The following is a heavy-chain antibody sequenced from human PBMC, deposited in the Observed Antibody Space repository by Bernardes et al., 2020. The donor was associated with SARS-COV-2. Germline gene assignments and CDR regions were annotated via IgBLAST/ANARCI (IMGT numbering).Heavy chain of an antibody. V-gene: IGHV3-30*18. J-gene: IGHJ6*02. Sequence: GGSLRLSCAASGFTFSDFGMHWVRQAPGKGLEWVAVISYDGSNKYYADSVKGRFTISRDSSKNTLYLQMNSLRAEDTAVYYCAKDFDPGQAWGGMDVWGQGTTVTVSS. CDR3: AKDFDPGQAWGGMDV. D-gene: IGHD3-16*01. CDR1: GFTFSDFG. CDR2: ISYDGSNK.